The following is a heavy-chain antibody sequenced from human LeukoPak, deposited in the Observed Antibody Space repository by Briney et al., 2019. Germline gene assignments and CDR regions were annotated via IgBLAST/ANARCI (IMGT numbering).Heavy chain of an antibody. Sequence: GGSLRLSCAASGFTFSSYGMHWVRQAPGKGLEWVSAISGSGGSTYYADSVKGRFTISRDNSKNTLYLQMNSLRAEDTAVYYCAKGRIFGVVHTTDYWGQGTLVTVSS. CDR2: ISGSGGST. J-gene: IGHJ4*02. D-gene: IGHD3-3*01. V-gene: IGHV3-23*01. CDR1: GFTFSSYG. CDR3: AKGRIFGVVHTTDY.